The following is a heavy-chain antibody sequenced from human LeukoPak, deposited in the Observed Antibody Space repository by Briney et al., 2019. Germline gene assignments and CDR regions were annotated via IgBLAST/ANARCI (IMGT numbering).Heavy chain of an antibody. CDR3: ARDESTLRKAIPRGWFDP. CDR1: GASISRSSVY. V-gene: IGHV4-39*07. D-gene: IGHD2-21*01. CDR2: IYSSGTT. Sequence: PSETLSLTCTVSGASISRSSVYWGWIRQPPGKGLEWIGTIYSSGTTYYNPSLKSRVAITMDTSKNQFSLNLTSVTAADTAVYYCARDESTLRKAIPRGWFDPWGQGSTVTVSS. J-gene: IGHJ5*02.